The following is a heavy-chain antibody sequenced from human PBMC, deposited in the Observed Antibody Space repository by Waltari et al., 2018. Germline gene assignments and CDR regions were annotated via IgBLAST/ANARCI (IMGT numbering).Heavy chain of an antibody. CDR1: GYAINSGFY. CDR3: TRQTLGYCTSAACRRLEA. V-gene: IGHV4-38-2*01. Sequence: QVQLQESGPRLVKPSETLSLTCDVSGYAINSGFYWGWFRQAPEKGLEWIATIYHDGTTFYPPSLTSRVNTSMDTSKNQISLKLKSVTAADTAVYYCTRQTLGYCTSAACRRLEAWGQGTLVTVSS. D-gene: IGHD2-8*02. J-gene: IGHJ5*02. CDR2: IYHDGTT.